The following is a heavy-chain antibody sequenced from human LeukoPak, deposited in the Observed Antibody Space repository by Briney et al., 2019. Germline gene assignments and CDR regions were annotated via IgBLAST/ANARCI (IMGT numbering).Heavy chain of an antibody. V-gene: IGHV4-59*08. CDR1: GASITSSS. D-gene: IGHD5-12*01. CDR2: IYYGATT. J-gene: IGHJ6*03. CDR3: ARYRGGHENGETFYDMDV. Sequence: PAESLSLTCSVSGASITSSSWTWVRRPPRKGLEWIGYIYYGATTIYSPSLGSRATISVDTSANQVSLSLTSVTAADTAVYYCARYRGGHENGETFYDMDVWGNGTTVTVSS.